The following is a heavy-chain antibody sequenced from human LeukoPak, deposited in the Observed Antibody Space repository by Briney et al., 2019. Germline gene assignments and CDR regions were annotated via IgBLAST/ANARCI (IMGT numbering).Heavy chain of an antibody. CDR2: IIPIFGTA. V-gene: IGHV1-69*05. CDR3: ARDQSGIVGPSGFDY. J-gene: IGHJ4*02. Sequence: ASVKVSCKASGGTFSSYAISWVRQAPGQGLEWMGGIIPIFGTANYAQKFQGRVTMTRDTSTSTVYMELSSLRSEDTAVYYCARDQSGIVGPSGFDYWGQGTLVTVSS. CDR1: GGTFSSYA. D-gene: IGHD1-26*01.